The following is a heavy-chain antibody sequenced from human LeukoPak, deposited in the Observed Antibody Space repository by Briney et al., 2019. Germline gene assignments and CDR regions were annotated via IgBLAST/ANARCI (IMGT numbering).Heavy chain of an antibody. CDR2: IYYSGST. J-gene: IGHJ5*02. V-gene: IGHV4-61*05. CDR1: GGSISSSSYY. Sequence: SETLSLTCTVSGGSISSSSYYWSWIRQPPGKGLEWIGYIYYSGSTNYNPSLKSRVTLSVDTSKNQFSLKLSSVTAADTAVYYCARAYSSSWYFNWFDPWGQGTLVTVSS. D-gene: IGHD6-13*01. CDR3: ARAYSSSWYFNWFDP.